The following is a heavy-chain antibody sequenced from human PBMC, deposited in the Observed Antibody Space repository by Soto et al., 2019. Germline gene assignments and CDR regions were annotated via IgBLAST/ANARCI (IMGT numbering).Heavy chain of an antibody. D-gene: IGHD2-8*01. CDR1: GFTFSSYA. CDR3: AKHRNGQPYDYSGMDV. J-gene: IGHJ6*02. CDR2: ISGSGGST. V-gene: IGHV3-23*01. Sequence: PGRSLRLSCAASGFTFSSYAMSWVRQAPGQGLEWVSAISGSGGSTSYAGSVKGRFTFSRDNSKNTLYRQMSGLRAEDTAVYTRAKHRNGQPYDYSGMDVGGEGTTVTGS.